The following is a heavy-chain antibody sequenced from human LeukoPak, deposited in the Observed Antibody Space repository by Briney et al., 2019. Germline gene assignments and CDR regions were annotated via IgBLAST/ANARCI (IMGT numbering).Heavy chain of an antibody. CDR3: ASLDYYGSGSYYPPFYFDY. V-gene: IGHV4-4*07. D-gene: IGHD3-10*01. J-gene: IGHJ4*02. CDR1: GGSMRNSY. CDR2: LFTTGST. Sequence: SETLSLTCTVSGGSMRNSYWSWIRQPAGKGLEWVGRLFTTGSTNYNPSLKSRVTMSIDTSKNQFSLKMTSVTAADTAVYYCASLDYYGSGSYYPPFYFDYWGQGTLVTVSS.